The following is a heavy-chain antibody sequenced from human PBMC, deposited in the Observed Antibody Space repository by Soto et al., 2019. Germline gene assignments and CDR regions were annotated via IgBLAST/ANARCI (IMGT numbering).Heavy chain of an antibody. Sequence: VGSLRLSCASSVCTFSSYAMHWVRQSPGKWLEWVAVISYDGSNKYYADSVKGRFTISRDNSKNTLYLQMNSLRAEDTAVYYCARDREPMATYYYYGMEVWGQGSTVIVSS. J-gene: IGHJ6*02. CDR3: ARDREPMATYYYYGMEV. CDR1: VCTFSSYA. CDR2: ISYDGSNK. D-gene: IGHD1-26*01. V-gene: IGHV3-30-3*01.